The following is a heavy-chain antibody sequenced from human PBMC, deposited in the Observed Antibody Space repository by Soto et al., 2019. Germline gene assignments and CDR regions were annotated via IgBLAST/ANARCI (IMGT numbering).Heavy chain of an antibody. J-gene: IGHJ6*02. V-gene: IGHV3-30*18. CDR1: GFTFSSYG. CDR2: ISYEGRKK. Sequence: QVQLVESGGGVVQPGGSLRLSCAASGFTFSSYGMHWVRQAPGKGLEWVTVISYEGRKKYYADSVKGRFTVSRDNSRDTLYLQMNSLRAEDTAVYYCAKDIDTAVAMFRSYGLDVWGQGTTVTVSS. D-gene: IGHD5-18*01. CDR3: AKDIDTAVAMFRSYGLDV.